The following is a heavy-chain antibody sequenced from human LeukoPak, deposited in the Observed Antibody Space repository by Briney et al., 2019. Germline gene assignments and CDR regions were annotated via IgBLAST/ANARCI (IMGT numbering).Heavy chain of an antibody. CDR1: GFTSSNDW. V-gene: IGHV3-74*01. D-gene: IGHD6-6*01. CDR2: LYSEGGRT. J-gene: IGHJ4*02. Sequence: GGSLRLSCVASGFTSSNDWMHWVRHAPGKGLVWVSRLYSEGGRTYYADPVKGRFTISRDNAKNTLYLQMNSLRAEDTAVYYCSRGLGQPVDYWGQGTLVTVSS. CDR3: SRGLGQPVDY.